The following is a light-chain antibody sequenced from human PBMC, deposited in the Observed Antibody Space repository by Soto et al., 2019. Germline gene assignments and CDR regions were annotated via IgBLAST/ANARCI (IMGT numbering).Light chain of an antibody. J-gene: IGKJ1*01. Sequence: EIVLTQSPGTLSLSPGDTATLSCRASQSVSSSYLAWYQQKPGQAPRLLSYVASIRATGIPDRFSGSGSGTDYTLTINRLEPEDFAVYYCQQYGSSPRTFGQGTKVENK. CDR2: VAS. V-gene: IGKV3-20*01. CDR1: QSVSSSY. CDR3: QQYGSSPRT.